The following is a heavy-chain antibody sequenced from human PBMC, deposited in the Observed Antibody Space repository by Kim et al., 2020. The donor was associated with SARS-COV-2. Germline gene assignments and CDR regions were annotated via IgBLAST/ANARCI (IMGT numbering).Heavy chain of an antibody. D-gene: IGHD1-26*01. V-gene: IGHV1-2*02. CDR3: ARVGSGGSYSVDAFDI. Sequence: ASVKVSCKASGYTFTGYYMHWVRQAPGQGLEWMGWINPNSGGTNYAQKFQGRVTMTRDTSISTAYMELSRLRSDDTAVYYCARVGSGGSYSVDAFDIWGQGTMVTVSS. J-gene: IGHJ3*02. CDR1: GYTFTGYY. CDR2: INPNSGGT.